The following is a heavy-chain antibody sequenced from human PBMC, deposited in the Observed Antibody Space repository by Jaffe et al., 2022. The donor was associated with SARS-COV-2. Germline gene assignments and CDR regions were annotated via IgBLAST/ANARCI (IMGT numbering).Heavy chain of an antibody. J-gene: IGHJ5*02. Sequence: QLQLQESGPGLVKPSETLSLTCTVSGGSISSGTYYWGWIRQPPGKGLDWVGSIYYSGTTYYNPSLKSRLTISVDTSKNQFSLKLSSVTAADTAVYYCARQARHSSGWGVLPWFDPWGQGTLVTVSS. CDR1: GGSISSGTYY. CDR2: IYYSGTT. V-gene: IGHV4-39*01. D-gene: IGHD6-19*01. CDR3: ARQARHSSGWGVLPWFDP.